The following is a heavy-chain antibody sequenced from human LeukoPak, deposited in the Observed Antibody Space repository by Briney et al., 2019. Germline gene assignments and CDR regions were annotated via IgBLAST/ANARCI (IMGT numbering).Heavy chain of an antibody. V-gene: IGHV3-30-3*01. D-gene: IGHD4-11*01. Sequence: GGSLRLSCAASGFTFSSYAMHWVRQAPGKGLEWVAVISYDGSNKYYADSVKGRSTISRDNSKNTLYLQMNSPRAEDTAVYYCASGSYSNYDFDYWGQGTLVTVSS. CDR2: ISYDGSNK. J-gene: IGHJ4*02. CDR3: ASGSYSNYDFDY. CDR1: GFTFSSYA.